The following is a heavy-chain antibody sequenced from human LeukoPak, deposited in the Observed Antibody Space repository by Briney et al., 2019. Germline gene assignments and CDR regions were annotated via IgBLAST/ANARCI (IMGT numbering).Heavy chain of an antibody. CDR2: VFHRGTT. CDR3: VRDGYYGSGSPGWFGP. V-gene: IGHV4-38-2*02. Sequence: SETLSLTCTVSGYSINSAFYWGWIRVPPGKGLEWIGSVFHRGTTYHNSSLKSRVNISIDTSKNQFSPKLNSLTAEDTAMYYCVRDGYYGSGSPGWFGPWGPGTLVIVSA. J-gene: IGHJ5*02. CDR1: GYSINSAFY. D-gene: IGHD3-10*01.